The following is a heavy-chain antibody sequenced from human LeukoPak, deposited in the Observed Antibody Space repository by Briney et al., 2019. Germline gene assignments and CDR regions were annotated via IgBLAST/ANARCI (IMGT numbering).Heavy chain of an antibody. CDR1: GGPISAYY. J-gene: IGHJ4*02. Sequence: SETLSLTCTVTGGPISAYYWNWIRQSPGKGLEWIGHTYGGTTTYNPSLKSRVTISVDTSKNEFSLKLSSVTAADTAVYYCARRLRTYFDYWGQGGLVTVSS. CDR3: ARRLRTYFDY. CDR2: TYGGTT. V-gene: IGHV4-4*09.